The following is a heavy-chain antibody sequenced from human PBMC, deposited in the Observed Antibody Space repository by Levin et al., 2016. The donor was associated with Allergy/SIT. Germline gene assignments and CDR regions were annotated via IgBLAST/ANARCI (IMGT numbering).Heavy chain of an antibody. CDR2: IYYSGST. Sequence: RQAPGKGLEWIGSIYYSGSTYYNPSLKSRVTISVDTSKNQFSLKLSSVTAADTAVYYCARHEATTLDDAFDIWGQGTMVTVSS. V-gene: IGHV4-39*01. J-gene: IGHJ3*02. CDR3: ARHEATTLDDAFDI. D-gene: IGHD1-26*01.